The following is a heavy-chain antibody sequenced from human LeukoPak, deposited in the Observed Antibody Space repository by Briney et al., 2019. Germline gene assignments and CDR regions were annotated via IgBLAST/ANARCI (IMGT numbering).Heavy chain of an antibody. V-gene: IGHV1-46*01. CDR3: ARDRSSPRGAFDI. CDR2: INPSGGST. CDR1: GYTFTSYY. D-gene: IGHD6-13*01. Sequence: GASVKVSCKASGYTFTSYYMHWVRQAPGQGLEWMGIINPSGGSTSYAQKFQGRVTMTRDMSTSTVYMELSSLRAEDTAVYYCARDRSSPRGAFDIWGQGTMVTVSS. J-gene: IGHJ3*02.